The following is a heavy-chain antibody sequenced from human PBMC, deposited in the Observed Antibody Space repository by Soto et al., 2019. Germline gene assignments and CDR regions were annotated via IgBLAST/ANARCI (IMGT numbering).Heavy chain of an antibody. CDR2: ISGSGGST. CDR1: GFPFSSYA. CDR3: AYRSTPFDC. V-gene: IGHV3-23*01. Sequence: EVQLLESGGGLVQPGGSLSLSCAASGFPFSSYAMSWVRQAQGKGLEWVSAISGSGGSTYYADSVKGRFTISRDNSKNTLYLQMNSLRAEDTAVYYCAYRSTPFDCWGQGTLVTVSS. D-gene: IGHD6-13*01. J-gene: IGHJ4*02.